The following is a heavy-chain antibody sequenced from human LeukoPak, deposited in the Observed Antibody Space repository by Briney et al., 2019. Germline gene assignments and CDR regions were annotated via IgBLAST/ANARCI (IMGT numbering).Heavy chain of an antibody. CDR3: AKGSSRGGGDGDAFDI. CDR1: GFTFSSYA. Sequence: GGSLRLSCAASGFTFSSYAMSWVRQAPGKGLEWVSAISGSGGSTYYADSVKGRFTISRDNSKNTLYLQMNSLRAEGTAVYYCAKGSSRGGGDGDAFDIWGQGTMVTVSS. V-gene: IGHV3-23*01. D-gene: IGHD3-16*01. J-gene: IGHJ3*02. CDR2: ISGSGGST.